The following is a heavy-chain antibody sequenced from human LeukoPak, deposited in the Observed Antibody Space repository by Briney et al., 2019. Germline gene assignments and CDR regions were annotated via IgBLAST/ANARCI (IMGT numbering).Heavy chain of an antibody. D-gene: IGHD2-8*02. CDR1: GGSFSGYY. V-gene: IGHV4-34*01. CDR3: ARLDHYWAKTDY. J-gene: IGHJ4*02. CDR2: INHSGST. Sequence: PSETLSLTCAVYGGSFSGYYWSWIRQPPGKGLEWIGEINHSGSTNYNPSLTSRVTVSLDTSKNQFSLKLLSVTAADTAVYYCARLDHYWAKTDYWGQGTLVTVSS.